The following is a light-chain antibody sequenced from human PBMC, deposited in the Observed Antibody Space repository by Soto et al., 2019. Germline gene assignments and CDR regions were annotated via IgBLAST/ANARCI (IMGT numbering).Light chain of an antibody. J-gene: IGKJ4*01. CDR2: AAS. V-gene: IGKV1-39*01. CDR3: QQSYGPPLT. Sequence: DIQMTQSPSSLSASVGDTITITCRASPSINIYLNWYQHKPGKAPSLLIYAASSLQNGDPSRFSGRGSGTNFTLTISSLQREDFATYFCQQSYGPPLTFGGGTKVEIK. CDR1: PSINIY.